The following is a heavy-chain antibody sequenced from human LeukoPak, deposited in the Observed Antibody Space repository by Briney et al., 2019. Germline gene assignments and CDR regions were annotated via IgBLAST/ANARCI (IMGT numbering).Heavy chain of an antibody. CDR2: ISSSGSTI. D-gene: IGHD3-10*01. J-gene: IGHJ4*02. CDR1: GFTFSSYE. Sequence: GGSLRLSCAASGFTFSSYEMNWVRQAPGKGLEWVSYISSSGSTIYYADSVKGRFTISRDNANNSLYLQMNGLRAEDTAVYYCARDSKWFGEFTFDYWGQGTLVTVSS. V-gene: IGHV3-48*03. CDR3: ARDSKWFGEFTFDY.